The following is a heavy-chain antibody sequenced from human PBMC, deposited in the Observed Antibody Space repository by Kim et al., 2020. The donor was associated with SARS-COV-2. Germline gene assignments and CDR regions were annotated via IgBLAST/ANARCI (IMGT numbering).Heavy chain of an antibody. Sequence: SETLSLTCTVSGGSISSSSYYWGWIRQPPGKGLEWIGSIYYSGSTYYNPSLKSRVTISVDTSKNQFSLKLSSVTAADTAVYYCARQGIQRRDAFDIWGQGTMVTVSS. CDR3: ARQGIQRRDAFDI. J-gene: IGHJ3*02. D-gene: IGHD5-18*01. V-gene: IGHV4-39*01. CDR2: IYYSGST. CDR1: GGSISSSSYY.